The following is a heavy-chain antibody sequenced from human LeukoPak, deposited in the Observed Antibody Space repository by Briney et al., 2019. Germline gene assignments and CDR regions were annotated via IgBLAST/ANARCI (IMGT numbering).Heavy chain of an antibody. V-gene: IGHV1-8*03. D-gene: IGHD3-10*01. CDR2: MNPNSGNR. CDR3: ARSYISSTWGVYYFYYMDG. CDR1: GYAFTSCG. Sequence: ASVKLSCKAAGYAFTSCGINWMRQGTGQGLELMGWMNPNSGNRGYSQKFQVRVTITRYSSIRKDYMELSSLRSEDTAEDYCARSYISSTWGVYYFYYMDGGGKETTVTVS. J-gene: IGHJ6*03.